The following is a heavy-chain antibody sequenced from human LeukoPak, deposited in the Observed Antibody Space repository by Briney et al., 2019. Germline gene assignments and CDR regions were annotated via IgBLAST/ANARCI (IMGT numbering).Heavy chain of an antibody. CDR2: IIPIFGTA. CDR1: GGTFSSYA. D-gene: IGHD3-3*01. J-gene: IGHJ6*03. CDR3: ARHDSIRARRYDFWSGFSYYMDV. V-gene: IGHV1-69*05. Sequence: ASVKVSCKASGGTFSSYAISWVRQAPGQGLEWMGGIIPIFGTANYAQKFQGRVTITTDESTSTAYMELSSLRSEDTAVYYCARHDSIRARRYDFWSGFSYYMDVWGKGTTVTVSS.